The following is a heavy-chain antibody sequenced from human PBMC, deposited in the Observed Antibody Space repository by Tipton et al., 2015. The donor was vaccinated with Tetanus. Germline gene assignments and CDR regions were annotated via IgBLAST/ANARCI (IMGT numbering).Heavy chain of an antibody. D-gene: IGHD1-26*01. CDR1: GYTFTSYG. J-gene: IGHJ3*02. Sequence: QVQLVQSGAEVKKPGASVKVSCKASGYTFTSYGISWVRQAPGQGLEWMGWISAYNGNTNYAQKLQGRVTMTTDTSTSTAYMELRSLRSDDTAVYCCARPGMADKYSGGPEGAFDIWGQGTMVTVSS. CDR2: ISAYNGNT. V-gene: IGHV1-18*01. CDR3: ARPGMADKYSGGPEGAFDI.